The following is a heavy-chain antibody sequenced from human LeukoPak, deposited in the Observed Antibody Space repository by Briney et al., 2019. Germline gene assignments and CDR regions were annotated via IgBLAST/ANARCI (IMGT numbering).Heavy chain of an antibody. CDR2: ISAYNGNT. D-gene: IGHD3-22*01. Sequence: ASVKVSCKVSGYTLTELSMHWVRQAPGQGLEWMGWISAYNGNTNYAQKLQGRVTMTTDTSTSTAYMELRSLRSDDTAVYYCARDWGLTYYYDSSGLPPYYWGQGTLVTVSS. CDR1: GYTLTELS. V-gene: IGHV1-18*01. J-gene: IGHJ4*02. CDR3: ARDWGLTYYYDSSGLPPYY.